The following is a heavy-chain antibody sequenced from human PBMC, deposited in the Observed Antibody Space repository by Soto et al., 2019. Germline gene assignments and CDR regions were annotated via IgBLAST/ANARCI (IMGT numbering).Heavy chain of an antibody. CDR3: ARLFCSTTTCDSWFDP. CDR2: IDPRDSYV. D-gene: IGHD2-2*01. J-gene: IGHJ5*02. CDR1: GYTFTTFW. Sequence: XDSLTISWTGFGYTFTTFWISLVRQMPGKGLEWMGRIDPRDSYVNYSPSFQGHVTISLDKSISTAYLQWGSLKASDTAMYYCARLFCSTTTCDSWFDPWGQGTLVTVSS. V-gene: IGHV5-10-1*01.